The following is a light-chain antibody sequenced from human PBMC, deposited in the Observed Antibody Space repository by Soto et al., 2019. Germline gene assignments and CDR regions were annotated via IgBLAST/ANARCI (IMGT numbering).Light chain of an antibody. J-gene: IGKJ4*01. CDR3: QQYDNLPLT. CDR1: QDISNF. V-gene: IGKV1-33*01. CDR2: DAS. Sequence: IQMTQSPSSLSASLGDIFTITFQASQDISNFLNWYQQKPGKAPKLLMSDASNLETGVPSRFSGSGSGTDFTFTISSLQPEDIATYYCQQYDNLPLTLGGGTKVDIK.